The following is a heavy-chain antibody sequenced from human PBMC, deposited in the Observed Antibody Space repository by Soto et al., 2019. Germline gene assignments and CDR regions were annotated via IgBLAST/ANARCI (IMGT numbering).Heavy chain of an antibody. J-gene: IGHJ5*02. D-gene: IGHD3-9*01. V-gene: IGHV4-59*08. CDR1: GGSISSYY. CDR2: IYYSGST. Sequence: QVQLQESGPGLVKPSETLSLTCTVSGGSISSYYWSWIRQPPGKGLEWIGYIYYSGSTNYNPSLKSRVTISVDTSKNQFSLKLSSVTAADTAVYYCARHQDTDYDILNGYFWFDPWGQGTLVTVSS. CDR3: ARHQDTDYDILNGYFWFDP.